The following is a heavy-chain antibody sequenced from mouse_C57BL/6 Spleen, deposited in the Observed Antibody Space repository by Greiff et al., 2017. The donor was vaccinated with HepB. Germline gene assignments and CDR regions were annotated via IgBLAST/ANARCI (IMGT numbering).Heavy chain of an antibody. CDR1: GYAFSSSW. CDR3: ASHYYGSSYDYYAMDY. D-gene: IGHD1-1*01. V-gene: IGHV1-82*01. J-gene: IGHJ4*01. CDR2: IYPGDGDT. Sequence: QVQLQQSGPELVKPGASVKISCKASGYAFSSSWMNWVKQRPGKGLEWIGRIYPGDGDTNYNGKFKGKATLTADKSSSTAYMQLSSLTSEDSAVYFCASHYYGSSYDYYAMDYWGQRTSVTVSS.